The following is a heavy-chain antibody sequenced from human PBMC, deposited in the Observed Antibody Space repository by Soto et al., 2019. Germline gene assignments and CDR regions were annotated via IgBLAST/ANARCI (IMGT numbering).Heavy chain of an antibody. D-gene: IGHD6-13*01. CDR1: GYTFTSYG. J-gene: IGHJ4*02. CDR2: ISPYNGNT. CDR3: ATARGAAAGITFDY. V-gene: IGHV1-18*01. Sequence: ASVKASCKASGYTFTSYGISWVRQAPGQGLEWMGLISPYNGNTNYAQKLQGRVTMTTDTSTSTAYMELRSLRSEDTAVYYCATARGAAAGITFDYWGQGTLVTVPQ.